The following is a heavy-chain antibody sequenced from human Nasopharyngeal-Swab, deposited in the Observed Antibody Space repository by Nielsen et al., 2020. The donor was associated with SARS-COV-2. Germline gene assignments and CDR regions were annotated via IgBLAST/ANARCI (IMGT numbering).Heavy chain of an antibody. D-gene: IGHD3-3*01. CDR2: INPNSGGT. J-gene: IGHJ6*03. CDR1: GCTFSSYV. CDR3: ARGPYYDFWSGYSSYYYMDV. V-gene: IGHV1-2*04. Sequence: ASVKVSCKASGCTFSSYVISWVRPALGQGLEWMGWINPNSGGTNYAQKFQGWVTMTRDTSISTAYMELSRLRSDDTAVYYCARGPYYDFWSGYSSYYYMDVWGKGTTVTVSS.